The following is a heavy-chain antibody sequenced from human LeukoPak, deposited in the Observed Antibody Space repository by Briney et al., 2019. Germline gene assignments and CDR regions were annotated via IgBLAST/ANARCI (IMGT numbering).Heavy chain of an antibody. CDR3: AKAPVGHCSGAFCYHFDS. CDR2: ISGDNPGT. D-gene: IGHD2-15*01. CDR1: GFTFSTYA. J-gene: IGHJ4*02. Sequence: GGSLRLYCAASGFTFSTYAMSWVRQTPGKGLEWVAAISGDNPGTYHANSVKGRFTISRDNSKNTLHLQMSGLRAEDTARYYCAKAPVGHCSGAFCYHFDSWGQGTLVTVSS. V-gene: IGHV3-23*01.